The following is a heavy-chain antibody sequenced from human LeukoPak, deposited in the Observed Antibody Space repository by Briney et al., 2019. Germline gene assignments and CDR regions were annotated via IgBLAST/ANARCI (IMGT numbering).Heavy chain of an antibody. CDR2: NCGSGGST. CDR1: GFTFSSYA. Sequence: PGGSLSLSCAPSGFTFSSYAMSWVRQAPGKGVEWVSDNCGSGGSTNYADSVKGRFTISRDKSKTTLYLQMNSLRAEDTAVYYCAKPGIAADGLNCFDPWGQGNLVTVSS. D-gene: IGHD6-13*01. J-gene: IGHJ5*02. CDR3: AKPGIAADGLNCFDP. V-gene: IGHV3-23*01.